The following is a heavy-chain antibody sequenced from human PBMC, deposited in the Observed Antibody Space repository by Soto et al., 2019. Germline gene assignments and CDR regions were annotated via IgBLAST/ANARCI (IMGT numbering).Heavy chain of an antibody. D-gene: IGHD6-19*01. CDR3: AKGVVAVAGPDPLDY. Sequence: EVQLVESGGGLVQPGRSLRLSCAASGFTFDDYAMHWVRQAPGKGLEWVSGISWNSGSIGYADSVKGRFTISRDNAKNSLYLQMNSLRADDTALYYCAKGVVAVAGPDPLDYWGQGTLVTVSS. CDR2: ISWNSGSI. CDR1: GFTFDDYA. J-gene: IGHJ4*02. V-gene: IGHV3-9*01.